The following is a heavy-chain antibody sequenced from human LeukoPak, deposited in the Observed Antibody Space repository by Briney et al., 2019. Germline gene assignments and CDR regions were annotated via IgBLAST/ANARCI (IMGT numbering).Heavy chain of an antibody. D-gene: IGHD3-10*01. J-gene: IGHJ4*02. CDR3: ARPTRGVRGANFDY. CDR2: ISWNSGSI. Sequence: GGSLRLSRAASGFTFDDYAMHWVRQAPGKGLEWVSGISWNSGSIGYADSVKGRFTISRDNAKNSLYLQMNSLRSDDTAVYYCARPTRGVRGANFDYWGQGTLVTVSS. V-gene: IGHV3-9*01. CDR1: GFTFDDYA.